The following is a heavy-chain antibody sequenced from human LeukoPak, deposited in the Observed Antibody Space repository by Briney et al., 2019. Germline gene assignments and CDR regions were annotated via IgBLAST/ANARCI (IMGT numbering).Heavy chain of an antibody. Sequence: ASVKVSCKASGYTLTSYAMHWVRQAPGQRLEWMGWINAGNGNTKYSQEFQGRVTITRDTSASTAYMELSSLKSEDMAVYYCARDGVDRNYYYYMDVWGKGTTVTVSS. CDR2: INAGNGNT. CDR3: ARDGVDRNYYYYMDV. CDR1: GYTLTSYA. J-gene: IGHJ6*03. V-gene: IGHV1-3*03. D-gene: IGHD5-12*01.